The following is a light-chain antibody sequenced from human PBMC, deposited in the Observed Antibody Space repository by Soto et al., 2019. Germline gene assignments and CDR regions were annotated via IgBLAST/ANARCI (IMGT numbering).Light chain of an antibody. CDR3: SSYSGSSNWV. V-gene: IGLV2-8*01. CDR2: EVS. CDR1: SSDVGGYKY. J-gene: IGLJ3*02. Sequence: SALTQPPSASGSPGQSVAISCTGTSSDVGGYKYVSWYQHHPGKAPKLMIYEVSRRPSGVSDRLSGSNSGNTASLTVSGIQAEDEADYYCSSYSGSSNWVFGGGTKLTVL.